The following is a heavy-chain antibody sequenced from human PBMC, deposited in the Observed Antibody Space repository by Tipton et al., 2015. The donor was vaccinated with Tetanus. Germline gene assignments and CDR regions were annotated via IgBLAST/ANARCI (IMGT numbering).Heavy chain of an antibody. V-gene: IGHV3-21*01. D-gene: IGHD2-15*01. J-gene: IGHJ5*02. CDR3: ARQADNWFDP. CDR2: ISSTSRYI. Sequence: SLRLSCGVSGFTFSTTKMNWVRQAPGRGLEWVSSISSTSRYINYAASLEGRFTISRDNAKNSLSLQMNSLRTDDTAVYYCARQADNWFDPWGPGTRVTVSS. CDR1: GFTFSTTK.